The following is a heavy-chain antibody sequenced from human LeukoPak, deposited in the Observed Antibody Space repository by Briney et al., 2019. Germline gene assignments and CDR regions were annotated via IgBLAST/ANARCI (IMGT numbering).Heavy chain of an antibody. V-gene: IGHV4-61*01. J-gene: IGHJ3*02. Sequence: SETLSLTCTVSGASISIGSYYWSWIRQPPGKGLEWIGYFHYSRSTNYNPSLKSRVAISIDTSKNQFALKLSSVTAAGTAVYYCARAVFAFDTWGQGTMVAVSP. CDR2: FHYSRST. CDR1: GASISIGSYY. CDR3: ARAVFAFDT. D-gene: IGHD3-10*01.